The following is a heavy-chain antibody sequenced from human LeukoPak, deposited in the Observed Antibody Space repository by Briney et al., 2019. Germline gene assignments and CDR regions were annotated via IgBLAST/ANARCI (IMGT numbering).Heavy chain of an antibody. V-gene: IGHV3-7*01. CDR1: GFTFSSYW. Sequence: GGSLRLSCAASGFTFSSYWMNWARQAPGKGLEWVASINHNGNVNYYVDSVKGRFTISRDNAKNSLYLQMKSLRAEDTAVYYCARELPYGMDVWGQGTTVTVSS. CDR3: ARELPYGMDV. D-gene: IGHD2-21*02. CDR2: INHNGNVN. J-gene: IGHJ6*02.